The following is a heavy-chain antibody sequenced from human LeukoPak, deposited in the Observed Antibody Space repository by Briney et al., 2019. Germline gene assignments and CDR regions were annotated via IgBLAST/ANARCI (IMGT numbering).Heavy chain of an antibody. J-gene: IGHJ6*03. CDR2: IIPIFGTA. CDR1: GGTFSSYA. D-gene: IGHD3-10*02. V-gene: IGHV1-69*01. CDR3: ARLVFGPGGRPDYYYYYMDV. Sequence: ESSVKVSCKASGGTFSSYAISWVRQAPGQGLEWMGGIIPIFGTANYAQKFQGRVTITADESTSTAYMELSSLRSEDTAVYYCARLVFGPGGRPDYYYYYMDVWGKGTTVTVSS.